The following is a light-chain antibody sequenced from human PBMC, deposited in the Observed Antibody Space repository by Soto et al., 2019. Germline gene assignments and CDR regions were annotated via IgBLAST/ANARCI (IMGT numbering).Light chain of an antibody. CDR2: EVS. V-gene: IGLV2-14*01. Sequence: QSALTQPASVSGSPGQSITISCTGTSSDIGSHNFVSWYQHHPGKAPKLMVYEVSNRPSGVSNRFSGSKSGNTASLAISGLQAGDEADYYCSSFSTSSTLYVFGTGTKITVL. CDR3: SSFSTSSTLYV. J-gene: IGLJ1*01. CDR1: SSDIGSHNF.